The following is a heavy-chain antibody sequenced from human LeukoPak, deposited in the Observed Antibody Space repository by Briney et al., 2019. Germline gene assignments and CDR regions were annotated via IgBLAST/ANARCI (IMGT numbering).Heavy chain of an antibody. J-gene: IGHJ6*03. D-gene: IGHD2-2*01. CDR3: ARVGQLTPYYYYYMDV. Sequence: PGGSLRLSCAASGVTFDDYGMSWVRQAPGKGLEWVSGINWNGGSTDYADSVKGRFTISRDNAKNSLYLQMNSLRAEDTALYYCARVGQLTPYYYYYMDVWGKGTTVTVSS. V-gene: IGHV3-20*04. CDR2: INWNGGST. CDR1: GVTFDDYG.